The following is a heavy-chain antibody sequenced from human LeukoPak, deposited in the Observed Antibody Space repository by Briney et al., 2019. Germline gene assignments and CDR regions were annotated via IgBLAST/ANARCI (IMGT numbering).Heavy chain of an antibody. V-gene: IGHV4-59*01. J-gene: IGHJ4*02. CDR3: ARGGSSWAVVFDY. CDR1: GGSINNYY. CDR2: IYYSGMT. D-gene: IGHD6-13*01. Sequence: SETLSLICTVSGGSINNYYWSWIRQPPGKEMEWTAYIYYSGMTKYNPSLESRVTISVDTSKNQFSLKLDSVTAADTAVYYCARGGSSWAVVFDYWGRGTLVTVSS.